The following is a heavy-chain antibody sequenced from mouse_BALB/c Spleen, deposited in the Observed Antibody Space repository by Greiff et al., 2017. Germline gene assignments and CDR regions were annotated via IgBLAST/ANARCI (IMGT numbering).Heavy chain of an antibody. D-gene: IGHD2-4*01. J-gene: IGHJ3*01. Sequence: VQLQQSGPELVKPGASVKISCKASGYTFTDYNMHWVKQSHGKSLEWIGYIYPYNGGTGYNQKFKSKATLTVDNSSSTAYMELRSLTSEDSAVYYCARGDYELRGFAYWGQGTLVTVSA. CDR2: IYPYNGGT. CDR1: GYTFTDYN. CDR3: ARGDYELRGFAY. V-gene: IGHV1S29*02.